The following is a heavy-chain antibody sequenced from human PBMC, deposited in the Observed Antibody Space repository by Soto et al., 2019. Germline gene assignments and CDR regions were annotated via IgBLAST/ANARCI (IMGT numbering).Heavy chain of an antibody. CDR1: SGSVSSGTYY. Sequence: QVQLQESGPGLVKPSETLSLTCSVSSGSVSSGTYYWSWIRQPPGRGLEWIGHIYSSGSTNYNPSLKSRVTISVDTSKNQFSLILSSVTAADTAMYYCARDSEAGGYQYWGQGTLVTVSS. D-gene: IGHD5-12*01. CDR2: IYSSGST. J-gene: IGHJ1*01. V-gene: IGHV4-61*01. CDR3: ARDSEAGGYQY.